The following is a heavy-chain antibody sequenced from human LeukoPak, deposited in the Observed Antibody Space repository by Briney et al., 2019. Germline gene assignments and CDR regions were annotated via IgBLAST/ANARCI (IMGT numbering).Heavy chain of an antibody. D-gene: IGHD6-13*01. J-gene: IGHJ5*02. CDR3: AWGGYSRSWYSGEDWFDP. Sequence: ASVKVSCKASGGTFSGYAISWVRQAPGQGLEWMGGFIPIFGTANYAQKLQGRVTITTDESTSTAYMELSGLRSGDTAVYSCAWGGYSRSWYSGEDWFDPWSQGTLVTVSS. CDR2: FIPIFGTA. V-gene: IGHV1-69*05. CDR1: GGTFSGYA.